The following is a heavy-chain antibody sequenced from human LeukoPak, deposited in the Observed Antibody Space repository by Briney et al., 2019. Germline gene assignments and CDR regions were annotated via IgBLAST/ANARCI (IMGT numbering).Heavy chain of an antibody. CDR1: GYSFSSFY. Sequence: GASVKVSCKASGYSFSSFYLHWVRQVPGKDLEWMGLINPTSGGTFYLQKFQGRLAVSRDTSLGTVYMELSSLRYDDTAVYFCARSRTFSGYAAFGPWGQGTLVTVSS. CDR2: INPTSGGT. V-gene: IGHV1-2*02. CDR3: ARSRTFSGYAAFGP. J-gene: IGHJ5*02. D-gene: IGHD5-12*01.